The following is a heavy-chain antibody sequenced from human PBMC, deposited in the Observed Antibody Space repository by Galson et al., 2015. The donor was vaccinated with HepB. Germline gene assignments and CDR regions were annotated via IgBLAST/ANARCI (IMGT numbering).Heavy chain of an antibody. CDR1: GGTFSSYA. CDR3: ASRLGGNSGGIDY. D-gene: IGHD4-23*01. V-gene: IGHV1-69*04. CDR2: IIPILGIA. J-gene: IGHJ4*02. Sequence: SVKVSCKASGGTFSSYAISWVRQAPGQGLEWMGRIIPILGIANYAQKFQGRVTITADKSTSTAYMELSSLRSEDTAVYYCASRLGGNSGGIDYWGQGTLVTVSS.